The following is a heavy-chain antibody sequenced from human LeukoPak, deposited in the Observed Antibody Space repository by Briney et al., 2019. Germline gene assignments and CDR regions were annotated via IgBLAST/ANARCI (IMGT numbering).Heavy chain of an antibody. J-gene: IGHJ4*02. CDR3: ATYSSSLYYFDY. V-gene: IGHV4-34*01. D-gene: IGHD6-13*01. Sequence: SETLSLTCAVYGGSFSGYYWSWIRQPPGKGLEWIGEINHSGSTNYNPSLKSRVTISVDTSKNQFSLKLSSVTAADTAVYYCATYSSSLYYFDYWGQGTLVTFSS. CDR1: GGSFSGYY. CDR2: INHSGST.